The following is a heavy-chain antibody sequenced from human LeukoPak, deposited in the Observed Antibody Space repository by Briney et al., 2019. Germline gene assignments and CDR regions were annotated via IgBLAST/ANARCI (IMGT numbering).Heavy chain of an antibody. CDR1: GFTFSSYA. V-gene: IGHV3-23*01. J-gene: IGHJ4*02. D-gene: IGHD2-15*01. CDR2: ISGSSGST. Sequence: GGSLRLSCAASGFTFSSYAMSWVRQAPGKGLEWVSAISGSSGSTYYADSVKGRFTISRDNSKNTLYLQMNSLRAEDTAVYYCAKDLDFVVVVAENRIIGPQDYWGQGTLVTVSS. CDR3: AKDLDFVVVVAENRIIGPQDY.